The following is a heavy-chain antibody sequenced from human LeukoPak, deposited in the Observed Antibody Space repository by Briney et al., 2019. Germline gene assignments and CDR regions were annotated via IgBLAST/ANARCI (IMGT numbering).Heavy chain of an antibody. Sequence: SVKVSCKASGGTFSSYAISWVRQAPGQGLEWMGGIIPIFGTANYAQKFQGKVTITADESTSTAYMELSSLRSEDTAVYYCARTYYYGSGRPLAFDYWGQGTLVTVSS. CDR2: IIPIFGTA. CDR3: ARTYYYGSGRPLAFDY. D-gene: IGHD3-10*01. V-gene: IGHV1-69*13. J-gene: IGHJ4*02. CDR1: GGTFSSYA.